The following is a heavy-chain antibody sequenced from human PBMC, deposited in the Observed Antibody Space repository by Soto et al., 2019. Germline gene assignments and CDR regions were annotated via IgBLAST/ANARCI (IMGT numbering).Heavy chain of an antibody. CDR1: GYTFTSYG. CDR3: ARHVAQGDGIAVASDY. V-gene: IGHV1-18*01. CDR2: ISAYNGNT. D-gene: IGHD6-19*01. Sequence: QVQLVQSGAEVKKPGASVKVSCKASGYTFTSYGISWVRQAPGQGLEWMGWISAYNGNTNYAQKLQGRVTMTTDTPTSTGYQELGSVRSADTAVYYCARHVAQGDGIAVASDYWGQGTLVTVSS. J-gene: IGHJ4*02.